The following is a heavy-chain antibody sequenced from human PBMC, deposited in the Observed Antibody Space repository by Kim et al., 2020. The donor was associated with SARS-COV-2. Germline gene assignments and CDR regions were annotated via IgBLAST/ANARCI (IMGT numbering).Heavy chain of an antibody. CDR2: ISSSGSTI. CDR1: GFTFSSYE. CDR3: ARAMIGGRGDY. Sequence: GGSLRLSCAASGFTFSSYEMNWVRQAPGKGLEWVSYISSSGSTIYYADSVKGRFTISRDNAKNSLYLQMNSLRAEDTAVYYCARAMIGGRGDYWGQGTLVTVSS. J-gene: IGHJ4*02. V-gene: IGHV3-48*03. D-gene: IGHD3-22*01.